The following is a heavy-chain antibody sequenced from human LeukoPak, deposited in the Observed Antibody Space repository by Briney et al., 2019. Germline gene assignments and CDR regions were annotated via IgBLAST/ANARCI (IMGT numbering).Heavy chain of an antibody. Sequence: ASVKVSCKASGYTFTSYAMHWVRQAPGQRLEWMGWINAGNGNTKYSQKFQGRVTITGDTSASTAYMELSSLRSEDTAVYYCARDQWYSYYYGMDVWGQGTTVTVPS. D-gene: IGHD2-15*01. CDR1: GYTFTSYA. J-gene: IGHJ6*02. V-gene: IGHV1-3*01. CDR2: INAGNGNT. CDR3: ARDQWYSYYYGMDV.